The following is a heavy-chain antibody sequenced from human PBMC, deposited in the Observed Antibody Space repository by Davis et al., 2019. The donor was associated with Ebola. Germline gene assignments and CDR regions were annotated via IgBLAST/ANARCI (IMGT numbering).Heavy chain of an antibody. J-gene: IGHJ4*02. Sequence: PGGSLRLSCAASGFTVSSNHMNWVRQAPGKGLEWVSVIYSGGSTYYTDSLKGRFTVSRDNFKNTMYLQMNSLSAEDTAIYYCATYSSSYYFDQWGQGTLVTVSS. CDR2: IYSGGST. CDR3: ATYSSSYYFDQ. CDR1: GFTVSSNH. D-gene: IGHD5-18*01. V-gene: IGHV3-53*01.